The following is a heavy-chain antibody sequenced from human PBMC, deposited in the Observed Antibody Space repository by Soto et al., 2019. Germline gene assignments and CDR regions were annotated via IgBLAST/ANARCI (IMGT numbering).Heavy chain of an antibody. CDR1: GFTFSSYA. CDR2: ISSNGGST. V-gene: IGHV3-64*04. J-gene: IGHJ4*02. CDR3: ARSWQWLVEPFDY. D-gene: IGHD6-19*01. Sequence: GGSLRLSCSASGFTFSSYAMHWVRQAPGKGLEYVSAISSNGGSTYYADSVKGRFTISRDNSKNTLYLQMNSLRAEDTAVYYCARSWQWLVEPFDYWGQGTLVTVSS.